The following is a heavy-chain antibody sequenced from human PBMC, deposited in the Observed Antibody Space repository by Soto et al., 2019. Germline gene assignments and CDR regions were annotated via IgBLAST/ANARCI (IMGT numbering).Heavy chain of an antibody. CDR1: GFSFSSYA. J-gene: IGHJ4*02. D-gene: IGHD2-15*01. V-gene: IGHV3-23*01. CDR3: AKVPTKYCGGGSCFPTY. Sequence: GGSLRLSCAASGFSFSSYAMSWVRQAPGKGLEWISTIRATSGDTFYADSVKGRFTISRDNSENTLYLQMNSLRVEDTAVYHCAKVPTKYCGGGSCFPTYWGQGTLVTVSS. CDR2: IRATSGDT.